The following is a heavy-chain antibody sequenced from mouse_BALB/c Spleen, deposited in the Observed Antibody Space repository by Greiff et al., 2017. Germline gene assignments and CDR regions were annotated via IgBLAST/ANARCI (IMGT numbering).Heavy chain of an antibody. CDR2: ISSGSSTI. CDR3: ARDNGYYAWFAY. D-gene: IGHD2-3*01. V-gene: IGHV5-17*02. J-gene: IGHJ3*01. Sequence: EVKLMESGGGLVQPGGSRKLSCAASGFTFSSFGMHWVRQAPEKGLEWVAYISSGSSTIYYADTVKGRFTISRDNPKNTLFLQMTSLRSEDTAMYYCARDNGYYAWFAYWGQGTLVTVSA. CDR1: GFTFSSFG.